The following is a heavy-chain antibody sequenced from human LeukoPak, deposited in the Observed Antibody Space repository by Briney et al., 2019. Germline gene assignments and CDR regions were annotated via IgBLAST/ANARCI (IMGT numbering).Heavy chain of an antibody. CDR3: ARWDGAAGRVAPYYFDY. CDR1: GYTFTSYG. D-gene: IGHD6-13*01. V-gene: IGHV1-18*01. CDR2: IIAYNGNT. J-gene: IGHJ4*02. Sequence: ASVKVSCKASGYTFTSYGISWVRQAPGQGLEWMGWIIAYNGNTNYAQKLQGRVTMTTDTSTSTAYMELRSLRSDDTAVYYCARWDGAAGRVAPYYFDYWGQGTLVTVSS.